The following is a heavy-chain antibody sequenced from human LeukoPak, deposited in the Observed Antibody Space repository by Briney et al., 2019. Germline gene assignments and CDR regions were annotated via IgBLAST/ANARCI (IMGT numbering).Heavy chain of an antibody. CDR1: GGTFSSYA. V-gene: IGHV1-69*05. CDR3: ARGPWGVNCSSTSCSPRHYYYYYMDV. Sequence: SVKVSCKASGGTFSSYAISWVRQAPGQGLEWMGGIIPIFGTANYAQKFQGRVTITTGESTSTAYMELSSLRSEDTAVYYCARGPWGVNCSSTSCSPRHYYYYYMDVWGKGTTVTVSS. CDR2: IIPIFGTA. J-gene: IGHJ6*03. D-gene: IGHD2-2*01.